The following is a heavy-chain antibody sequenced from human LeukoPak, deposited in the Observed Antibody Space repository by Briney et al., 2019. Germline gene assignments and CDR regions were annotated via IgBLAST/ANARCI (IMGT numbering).Heavy chain of an antibody. CDR1: GFTFTTYW. CDR3: AKVAKYYYGSETYYFFEH. Sequence: GESLRLSCAASGFTFTTYWMSWVRQFPGKGLQWVANIKQDGTERYYVDSVKGRFTTSRDNVKNSLYLQMNSLRVEDTAVYYCAKVAKYYYGSETYYFFEHWGQGTPVTASS. J-gene: IGHJ4*02. CDR2: IKQDGTER. V-gene: IGHV3-7*01. D-gene: IGHD3-10*01.